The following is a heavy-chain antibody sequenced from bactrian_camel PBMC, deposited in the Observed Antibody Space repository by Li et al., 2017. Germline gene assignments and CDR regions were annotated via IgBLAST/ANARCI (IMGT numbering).Heavy chain of an antibody. D-gene: IGHD2*01. CDR2: SSSGALSL. CDR1: GFTFTNYW. CDR3: ATKYCSGEYCYTTAGFGY. J-gene: IGHJ6*01. Sequence: HVQLVESGGGLVQPGGSLRLSCAASGFTFTNYWMHWVRQGPGKGLEWVSSSSSGALSLVYADSVKGRFTISRDNAKNTVYLQMNSLKSEDTALYYCATKYCSGEYCYTTAGFGYWGQGTQVTVS. V-gene: IGHV3S1*01.